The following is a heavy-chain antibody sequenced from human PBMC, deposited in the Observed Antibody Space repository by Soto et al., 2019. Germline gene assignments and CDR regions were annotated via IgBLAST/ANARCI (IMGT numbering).Heavy chain of an antibody. CDR2: IHSGGST. V-gene: IGHV3-66*01. Sequence: EVQLVESGGGLVQPGGSLRLSCAASGFTVSSNAMSWVRQAPGKGLEWVSVIHSGGSTYYADSVKGRFTISRDNSKNTLFFQMNGLRAEDMALYYCARGVAPGTSAPDYWGQGTLVIVSS. CDR3: ARGVAPGTSAPDY. D-gene: IGHD6-13*01. CDR1: GFTVSSNA. J-gene: IGHJ4*02.